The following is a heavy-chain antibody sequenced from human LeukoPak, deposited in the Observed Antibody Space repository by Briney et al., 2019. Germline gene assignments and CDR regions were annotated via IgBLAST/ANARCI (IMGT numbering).Heavy chain of an antibody. J-gene: IGHJ6*04. D-gene: IGHD3-10*01. CDR3: ARDRLSNYYGSGSPSGMDV. V-gene: IGHV4-61*02. Sequence: SETLSLTCTVSGGSISSGSYYWSWIRQPAGKGLEWIGRIYTSGSTNYNPSLKSRVTISVDTSKSQFSLKLSSVTAADTAVYYCARDRLSNYYGSGSPSGMDVWGKGTTVTISS. CDR2: IYTSGST. CDR1: GGSISSGSYY.